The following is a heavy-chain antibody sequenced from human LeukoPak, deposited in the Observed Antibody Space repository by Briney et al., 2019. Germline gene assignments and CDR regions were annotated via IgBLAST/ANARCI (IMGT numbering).Heavy chain of an antibody. CDR2: IYHSGST. CDR3: ARGDGDKIHRYFDL. Sequence: NPSETLSLTCAVSGDSISSGGYSWSWIRQPPGKGLEWIGYIYHSGSTYYNPSLKSRVTISVDRSKNQFSLKLSSVTAADTAVYYCARGDGDKIHRYFDLWGRGTLVTVSS. V-gene: IGHV4-30-2*01. J-gene: IGHJ2*01. D-gene: IGHD4-17*01. CDR1: GDSISSGGYS.